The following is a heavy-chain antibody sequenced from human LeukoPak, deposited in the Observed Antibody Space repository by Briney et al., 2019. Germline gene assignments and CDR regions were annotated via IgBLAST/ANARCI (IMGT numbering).Heavy chain of an antibody. CDR3: ASSTGTPPNYYYYGMDV. CDR2: IYHSGST. CDR1: GGSISSDDYS. V-gene: IGHV4-30-2*01. Sequence: SETLSLTCTVSGGSISSDDYSWSWIRQPPGRGLEWLGYIYHSGSTNYNPSLKSRVTISVDKSKNQFSLKLSSVTAADTAVYYCASSTGTPPNYYYYGMDVWGRGTTVTVSS. J-gene: IGHJ6*02. D-gene: IGHD1-1*01.